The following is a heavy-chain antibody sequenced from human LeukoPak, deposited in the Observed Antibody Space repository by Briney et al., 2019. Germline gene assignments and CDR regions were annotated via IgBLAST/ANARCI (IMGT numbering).Heavy chain of an antibody. CDR3: AKDGIYDFWSGYNPYYFDY. CDR1: GFTFSSYW. CDR2: INSDGSST. Sequence: GGSLRLSCAASGFTFSSYWMHWVRQAPGKGLVWVSRINSDGSSTSYADSVKGRFTISRDNSKNTLYLQMNSLRAEDTAVYYCAKDGIYDFWSGYNPYYFDYWGQGTLVTVSS. D-gene: IGHD3-3*01. J-gene: IGHJ4*02. V-gene: IGHV3-74*01.